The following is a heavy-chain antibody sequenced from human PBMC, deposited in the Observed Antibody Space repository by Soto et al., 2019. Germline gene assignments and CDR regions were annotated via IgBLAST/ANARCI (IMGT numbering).Heavy chain of an antibody. J-gene: IGHJ3*02. CDR2: IWYDGSNK. D-gene: IGHD2-15*01. CDR3: ARGGIVVVKRDDAFDI. V-gene: IGHV3-33*01. Sequence: QVQLVEAGGGVVQPGRSLRLSCAASGFTFSSYGMHWVRQAPGKGLEWVAVIWYDGSNKYYADSVKGRFTISRDNSKNTLYLQMNSLRAEDTAVYYCARGGIVVVKRDDAFDIWGQGTMVTVSS. CDR1: GFTFSSYG.